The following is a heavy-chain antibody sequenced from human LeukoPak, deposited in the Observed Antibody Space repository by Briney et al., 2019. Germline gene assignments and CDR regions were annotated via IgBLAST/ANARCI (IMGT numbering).Heavy chain of an antibody. J-gene: IGHJ4*02. Sequence: GGSLRLSCAASGFTFSSYAMHWVRQAPGKGLEWVAVISYDGSNKYYADSVKGRFTISRGNSKNTLYLQMNSLRAEDTAVYYCARVSSRRWLQSQHLDYWGQGTLVTVSS. CDR1: GFTFSSYA. V-gene: IGHV3-30*01. CDR2: ISYDGSNK. CDR3: ARVSSRRWLQSQHLDY. D-gene: IGHD5-24*01.